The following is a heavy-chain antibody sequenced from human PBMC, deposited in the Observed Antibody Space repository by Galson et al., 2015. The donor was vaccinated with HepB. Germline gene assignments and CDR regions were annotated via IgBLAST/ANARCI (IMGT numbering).Heavy chain of an antibody. Sequence: SLRLSCAASGFTFSSYAMHWVRQAPGKGLEWVAAISYDGSNKYYADSVKGRFTISRDNSKNTLYLQMNSLRAEDTAVYYCAKAPLIAVAGPAAFEIWGQGTLFTASS. CDR1: GFTFSSYA. J-gene: IGHJ3*02. D-gene: IGHD6-19*01. CDR3: AKAPLIAVAGPAAFEI. CDR2: ISYDGSNK. V-gene: IGHV3-30-3*01.